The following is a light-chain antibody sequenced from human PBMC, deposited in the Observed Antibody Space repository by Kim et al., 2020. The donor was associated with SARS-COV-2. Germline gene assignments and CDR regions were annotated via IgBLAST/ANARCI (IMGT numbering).Light chain of an antibody. CDR2: DVS. Sequence: GPSVTISCTGNSSYVGGYIVGSWYQQHPDNAPKLMIYDVSKRPSGVPDRFSGSKSGNTASLTISGLQAEDEADYYCCSYAGSYTDVFGTGTKVTVL. CDR1: SSYVGGYIV. V-gene: IGLV2-11*01. CDR3: CSYAGSYTDV. J-gene: IGLJ1*01.